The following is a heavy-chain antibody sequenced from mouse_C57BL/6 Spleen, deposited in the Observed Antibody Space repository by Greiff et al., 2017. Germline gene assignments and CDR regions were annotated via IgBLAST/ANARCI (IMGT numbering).Heavy chain of an antibody. V-gene: IGHV1-61*01. D-gene: IGHD1-1*01. J-gene: IGHJ3*01. CDR2: IYPSDSET. Sequence: QVQLQQPGAELVRPGSSVKLSCKASGYTFTSYWMDWVKQRPGQGLEWIGNIYPSDSETHYNQKFKDKATLTVDKYYSTAYMQLSSLTSEDSAVYYCAREDYGSSPFAYWGQGTLVTVSA. CDR3: AREDYGSSPFAY. CDR1: GYTFTSYW.